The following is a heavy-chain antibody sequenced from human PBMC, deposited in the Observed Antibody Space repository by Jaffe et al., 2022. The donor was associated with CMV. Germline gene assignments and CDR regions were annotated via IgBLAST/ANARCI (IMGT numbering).Heavy chain of an antibody. V-gene: IGHV4-39*01. J-gene: IGHJ4*02. D-gene: IGHD3-10*01. Sequence: QLQLQESGPGLVKPSETLSLTCTVSGGSISSGPYYWGWIRQPPGKGLEWIGSISYSGSTYYNPSLKSRVTISVDTSKNQFSLKLSSVTAADTAVYSCARHAALWATMGLPPFLYWGQGTLVTVPS. CDR2: ISYSGST. CDR3: ARHAALWATMGLPPFLY. CDR1: GGSISSGPYY.